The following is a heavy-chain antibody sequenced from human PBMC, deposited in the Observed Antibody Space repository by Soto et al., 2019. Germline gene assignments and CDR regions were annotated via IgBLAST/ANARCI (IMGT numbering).Heavy chain of an antibody. D-gene: IGHD3-22*01. CDR2: IYYSGST. V-gene: IGHV4-39*07. J-gene: IGHJ3*02. CDR3: ARDPYDSSGYDAFDI. Sequence: SETLSLTCTVSGGSISSSSYYWGWIRQPPGKGLEWIGSIYYSGSTYYNPSLKNRVTISVDTSKNQFSLKLSSVTAADTAVYYCARDPYDSSGYDAFDIWGQGTMVTVSS. CDR1: GGSISSSSYY.